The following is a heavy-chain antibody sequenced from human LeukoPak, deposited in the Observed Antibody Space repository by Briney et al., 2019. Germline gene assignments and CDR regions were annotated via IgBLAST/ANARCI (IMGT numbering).Heavy chain of an antibody. CDR1: GGTFSSYA. J-gene: IGHJ4*02. V-gene: IGHV1-69*13. CDR3: ARAPSRIAAAGTSEGSGDY. CDR2: IIPIFGTA. Sequence: SVKVSCKASGGTFSSYAISWVRQAPGQGLEWMGGIIPIFGTANYAQKFQGRVTITADESTSTAYMELSSLRSEDTAVYYCARAPSRIAAAGTSEGSGDYWGQGTLVTVSS. D-gene: IGHD6-13*01.